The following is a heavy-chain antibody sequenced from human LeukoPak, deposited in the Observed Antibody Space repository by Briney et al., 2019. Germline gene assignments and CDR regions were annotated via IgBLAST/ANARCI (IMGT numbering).Heavy chain of an antibody. CDR2: INPTGTGT. J-gene: IGHJ4*02. CDR1: GYTFSNYY. D-gene: IGHD2-8*02. Sequence: SVKVSCKASGYTFSNYYMHWVRQAPGQGLEWMGLINPTGTGTNYAQKFRGRVTLTRDTSTTTVYMELSSLRSEDSAVYYCAREESGGYFDYWGQGTLVTVSS. CDR3: AREESGGYFDY. V-gene: IGHV1-46*01.